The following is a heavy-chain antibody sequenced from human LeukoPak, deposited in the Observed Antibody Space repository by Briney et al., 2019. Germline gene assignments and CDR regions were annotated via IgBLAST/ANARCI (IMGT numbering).Heavy chain of an antibody. V-gene: IGHV4-34*01. CDR2: INHSGST. Sequence: AETLSLTCAVYGGSFSGYYWSWIRQPPGKGLEWIGAINHSGSTTYNPSLKSRVTISVDASKNQFPLKLSTVTAADTTVYYCVGDRPPSGRDSRGPYYFDDWGEGTLVTVPS. CDR1: GGSFSGYY. J-gene: IGHJ4*02. CDR3: VGDRPPSGRDSRGPYYFDD. D-gene: IGHD1-26*01.